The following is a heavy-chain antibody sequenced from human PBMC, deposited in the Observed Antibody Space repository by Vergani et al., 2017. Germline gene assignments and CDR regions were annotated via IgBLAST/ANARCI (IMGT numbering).Heavy chain of an antibody. CDR1: GFTFSSYA. Sequence: EVQLLESGGGLVQPGGSLRLSCAASGFTFSSYAMSWVRQAPGKGLEWVSAISGSGGSTYYADSVKGRFTISRDNSKNTLYLQMNSLRAEDTAVYYCANGVLRFLEWLPKPDYFDYWGQGTLVTVSS. CDR2: ISGSGGST. D-gene: IGHD3-3*01. J-gene: IGHJ4*02. V-gene: IGHV3-23*01. CDR3: ANGVLRFLEWLPKPDYFDY.